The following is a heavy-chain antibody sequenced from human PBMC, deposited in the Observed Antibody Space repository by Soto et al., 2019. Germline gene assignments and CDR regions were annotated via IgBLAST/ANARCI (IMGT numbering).Heavy chain of an antibody. J-gene: IGHJ6*02. CDR2: ISYDGSNK. V-gene: IGHV3-30*18. D-gene: IGHD1-26*01. CDR3: AKEYSGSYFYYYGMDV. Sequence: QVQLVESGGGVVQPGRSLRLSCAASGFTFSSYGMHWVRQAPGKGLEWVAVISYDGSNKYYADSVKGRFTISRDNSKNTLYLQMNSLRAEDTAVYYCAKEYSGSYFYYYGMDVWGQGTTVTVSS. CDR1: GFTFSSYG.